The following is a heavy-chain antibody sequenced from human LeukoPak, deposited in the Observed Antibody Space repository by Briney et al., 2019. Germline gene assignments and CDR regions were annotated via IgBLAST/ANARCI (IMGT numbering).Heavy chain of an antibody. CDR2: IDYSGSP. V-gene: IGHV4-59*08. CDR3: ARSVSWGLLVRDDAFDI. Sequence: PSETLSLTCTVSGGSISTYYWSWIRQPPGKGLEWIGYIDYSGSPNHNPSFKSRVTISADTSKKQFSLKLRSVTAADTAVYYCARSVSWGLLVRDDAFDIWGQGTMVTVSS. J-gene: IGHJ3*02. CDR1: GGSISTYY. D-gene: IGHD2-21*01.